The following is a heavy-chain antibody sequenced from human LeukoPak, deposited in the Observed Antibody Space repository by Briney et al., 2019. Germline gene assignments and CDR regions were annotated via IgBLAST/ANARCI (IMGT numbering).Heavy chain of an antibody. CDR1: GFTFSSYA. D-gene: IGHD6-13*01. J-gene: IGHJ4*02. V-gene: IGHV3-30-3*01. CDR3: ARMGPAAPGGIKYYFDY. CDR2: ISYDGSNK. Sequence: GGSLRLSCAASGFTFSSYAMHWVRQAPGKGLEWVAVISYDGSNKYYADSVKGRFTISRDNAKNSLYLQMNSLRAEDTAVYYCARMGPAAPGGIKYYFDYWGQGTLVTVSS.